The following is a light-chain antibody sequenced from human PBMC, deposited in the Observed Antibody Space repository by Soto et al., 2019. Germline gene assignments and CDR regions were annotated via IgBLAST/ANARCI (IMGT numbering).Light chain of an antibody. J-gene: IGKJ4*01. Sequence: DSQMIQAPAALSASVGDSVTITCRASQSISPWLAWYQQKPGKAPTLLIYKASSLEGGVPSRFSGSGSGTDFNITISSLQPDDFATYYCQQYNTYPLTFGGGTKVDIK. CDR2: KAS. V-gene: IGKV1-5*03. CDR3: QQYNTYPLT. CDR1: QSISPW.